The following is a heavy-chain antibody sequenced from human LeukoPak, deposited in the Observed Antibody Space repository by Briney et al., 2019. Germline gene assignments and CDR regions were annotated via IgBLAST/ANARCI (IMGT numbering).Heavy chain of an antibody. J-gene: IGHJ3*02. V-gene: IGHV3-30-3*01. CDR2: ISYDGSNK. CDR3: ARDRGYSYGDAFDI. Sequence: PGGSLRLSCAASGFTFSSYAMHWVRQAPGKGLEWVAVISYDGSNKYYADSVKGRFTISRDNSKNTLYLQMNSLRAEDTAVYYCARDRGYSYGDAFDIWGQGTMVTVSS. CDR1: GFTFSSYA. D-gene: IGHD5-18*01.